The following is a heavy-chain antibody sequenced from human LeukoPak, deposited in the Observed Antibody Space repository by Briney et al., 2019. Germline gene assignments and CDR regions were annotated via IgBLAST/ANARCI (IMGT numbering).Heavy chain of an antibody. D-gene: IGHD6-13*01. CDR1: GYTFTSYG. Sequence: ASVKVSCKASGYTFTSYGITWVRQAPGQGLEWMGRINANNGDTKCAQNLQGRVTMTRDTSTSTSYMELRSLRSDDTAVYYCARGPIAAAGDSWGQGTLVTVSS. CDR3: ARGPIAAAGDS. CDR2: INANNGDT. J-gene: IGHJ4*02. V-gene: IGHV1-18*01.